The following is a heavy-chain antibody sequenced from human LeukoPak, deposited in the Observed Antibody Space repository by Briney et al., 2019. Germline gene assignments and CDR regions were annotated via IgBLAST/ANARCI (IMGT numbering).Heavy chain of an antibody. V-gene: IGHV4-38-2*02. CDR3: ARDLSLTLIREATFDY. CDR1: GSSISSDNY. J-gene: IGHJ4*02. D-gene: IGHD3-10*01. Sequence: PSETLSLTCTVSGSSISSDNYWGWIGQRQGKGLEWTENVYRTGRTYYNPSLTSLVIMSIDTSKNQFSLKLSSVTAADTAVYYCARDLSLTLIREATFDYWGQGALVTVSS. CDR2: VYRTGRT.